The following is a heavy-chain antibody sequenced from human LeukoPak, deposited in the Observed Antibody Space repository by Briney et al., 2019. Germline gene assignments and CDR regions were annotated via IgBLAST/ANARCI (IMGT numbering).Heavy chain of an antibody. D-gene: IGHD3-10*01. J-gene: IGHJ4*02. Sequence: GSLRLSCASSGFTFSSYAMSWVRQAPGKGLEWVSAISGSGGSTYYADSVKGRFTISRDNSKNTLYLQMNSLRAEDTAVYYCANSYGSGSYYKNFDYWGQGTLVTVSS. CDR1: GFTFSSYA. CDR3: ANSYGSGSYYKNFDY. V-gene: IGHV3-23*01. CDR2: ISGSGGST.